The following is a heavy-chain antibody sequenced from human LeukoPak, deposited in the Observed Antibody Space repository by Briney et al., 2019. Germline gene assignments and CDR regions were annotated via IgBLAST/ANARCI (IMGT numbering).Heavy chain of an antibody. J-gene: IGHJ3*02. CDR1: GGSISSGSYY. V-gene: IGHV4-61*02. D-gene: IGHD4-17*01. Sequence: SSETLSLTCTVSGGSISSGSYYWSWIRQPAGKGLEWIGRIYTSGSTNYNPSLKSRVTISVDTSKNQFSLKLSSVTAADTAVYYCARDKDLHPLYDYGDNDAFDIWGQGTMVTVSS. CDR2: IYTSGST. CDR3: ARDKDLHPLYDYGDNDAFDI.